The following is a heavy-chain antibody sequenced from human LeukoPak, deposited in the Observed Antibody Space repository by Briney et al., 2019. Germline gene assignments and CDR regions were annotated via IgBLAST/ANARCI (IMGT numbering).Heavy chain of an antibody. V-gene: IGHV3-48*03. J-gene: IGHJ6*04. D-gene: IGHD3-10*02. Sequence: GGSLRLFCAASRFTFSSYAMSWVRQAPGKGLEWVSYISSSGSTIYYADSVKGRFTISRDNAKNSLYLQMNSLRAEDTAVYYCAELGITMIGGVWGKGTTVTISS. CDR2: ISSSGSTI. CDR3: AELGITMIGGV. CDR1: RFTFSSYA.